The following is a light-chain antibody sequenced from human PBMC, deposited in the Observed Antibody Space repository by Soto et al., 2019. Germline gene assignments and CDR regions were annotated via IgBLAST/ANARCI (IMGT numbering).Light chain of an antibody. J-gene: IGKJ2*02. V-gene: IGKV3-20*01. Sequence: IGLTQSPCTLSLSPGERATLSCRASQSVSSTYLAWYQQKPGQAPRLLIDGASSRATGIPDRFSGSASGTDFTLTINRLEPEDFAIYYCQQYGDSRTFGQGTKLEIK. CDR1: QSVSSTY. CDR2: GAS. CDR3: QQYGDSRT.